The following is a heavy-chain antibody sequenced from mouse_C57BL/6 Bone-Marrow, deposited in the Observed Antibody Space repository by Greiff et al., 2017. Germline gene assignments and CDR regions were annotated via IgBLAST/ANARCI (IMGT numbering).Heavy chain of an antibody. V-gene: IGHV1-81*01. Sequence: VQLQQSGAELARPGASVKLSCKASGYTFTSYGISWVKQRTGQGLEWIGEIYPRSGNTYYNEKFKGKATLTADKSSSTAYMELRSLTSEDAAVYFWARELRVLAYWGQGTLVTVSA. D-gene: IGHD3-2*02. CDR3: ARELRVLAY. CDR1: GYTFTSYG. CDR2: IYPRSGNT. J-gene: IGHJ3*01.